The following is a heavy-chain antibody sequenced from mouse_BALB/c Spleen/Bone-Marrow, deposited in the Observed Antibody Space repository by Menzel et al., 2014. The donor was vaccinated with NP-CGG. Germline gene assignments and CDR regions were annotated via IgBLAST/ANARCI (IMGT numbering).Heavy chain of an antibody. D-gene: IGHD4-1*01. Sequence: QVQLKQSGAELLRPGPSVKLSCKASGYTFTSYWMHWVRQRPGQGLAWLGMIDPSDSETHYNQMFKDKASLPVDKSSSTAYMQLSSLTSEGSAVYYCARNWAFDYWGQGTTLTVSS. CDR1: GYTFTSYW. J-gene: IGHJ2*01. CDR3: ARNWAFDY. CDR2: IDPSDSET. V-gene: IGHV1-52*01.